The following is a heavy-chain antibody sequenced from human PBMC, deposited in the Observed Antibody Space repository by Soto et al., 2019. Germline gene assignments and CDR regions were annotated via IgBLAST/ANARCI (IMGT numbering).Heavy chain of an antibody. CDR1: GFTFSSYS. CDR3: ASPRDIVVVPAAMTD. CDR2: ISSSSSTI. V-gene: IGHV3-48*01. D-gene: IGHD2-2*01. J-gene: IGHJ4*02. Sequence: EVQLVESGGGLVQPGGSLRPSCAASGFTFSSYSMNWVRQAPGKGLEWVSYISSSSSTIYYADSVKGRFTISRDNAKNSLYLQMNSLRAEDTAVYYCASPRDIVVVPAAMTDWGQGTLVTVSS.